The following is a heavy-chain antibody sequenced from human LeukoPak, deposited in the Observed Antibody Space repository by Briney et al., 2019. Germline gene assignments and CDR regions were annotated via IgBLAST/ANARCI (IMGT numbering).Heavy chain of an antibody. CDR2: ISASGSYI. J-gene: IGHJ4*02. Sequence: GGSLRLSCAASGFTFSSFGMNWVRQAPGKGLEWVSSISASGSYIYYADSVKGRFTMSRDNTKNSLYLQMNSLRAEDTAVYYCARDSPGTTASDYWGQGTLVTVSS. CDR3: ARDSPGTTASDY. D-gene: IGHD1-1*01. CDR1: GFTFSSFG. V-gene: IGHV3-21*01.